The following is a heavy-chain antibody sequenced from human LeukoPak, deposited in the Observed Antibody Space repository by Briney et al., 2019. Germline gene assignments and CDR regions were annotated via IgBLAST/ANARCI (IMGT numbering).Heavy chain of an antibody. CDR3: ARDGFVGAADY. CDR2: IKQDGSEK. CDR1: DFIFSGYW. V-gene: IGHV3-7*01. J-gene: IGHJ4*02. D-gene: IGHD6-13*01. Sequence: GGPLSPSCAASDFIFSGYWMNWFRQAPGKGLEWVANIKQDGSEKQYVDSVRGRFTISRDNAKNSLYLQMNSLRVEDTAVYYCARDGFVGAADYWGQRTLVTVSS.